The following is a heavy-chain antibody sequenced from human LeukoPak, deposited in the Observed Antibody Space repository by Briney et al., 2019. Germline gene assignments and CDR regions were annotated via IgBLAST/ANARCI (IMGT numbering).Heavy chain of an antibody. D-gene: IGHD3-22*01. CDR2: IYYSGST. CDR1: GGSISSSSYY. CDR3: ARLITPYYYDSGGSYFDY. V-gene: IGHV4-39*07. J-gene: IGHJ4*02. Sequence: SETLSLTCTVSGGSISSSSYYWGWIRQPPGKGLEWIGSIYYSGSTNYNPSLKSRVTISVDTSKNQFSLKLSSVTAADTAVYYCARLITPYYYDSGGSYFDYWGQGTLVTVSS.